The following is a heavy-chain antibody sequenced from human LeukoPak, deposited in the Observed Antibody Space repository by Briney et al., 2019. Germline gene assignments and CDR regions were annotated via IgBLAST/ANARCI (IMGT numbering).Heavy chain of an antibody. CDR1: GDSVSSNNGA. CDR3: ARDVATTGWYTFDY. V-gene: IGHV6-1*01. D-gene: IGHD6-19*01. J-gene: IGHJ4*02. Sequence: SQTLSLTCAISGDSVSSNNGAWNWIRQSPSRGLEWLGRTYYRSKWYNDYAESLISRITISPVTSKNQFSLQLYSVTPEDTAVYYCARDVATTGWYTFDYWGQGTLVTVSA. CDR2: TYYRSKWYN.